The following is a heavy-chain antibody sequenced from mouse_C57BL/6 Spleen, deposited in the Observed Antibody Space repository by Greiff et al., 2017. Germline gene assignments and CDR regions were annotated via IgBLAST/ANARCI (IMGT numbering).Heavy chain of an antibody. CDR3: ALYSNYEDWYFEV. J-gene: IGHJ1*03. CDR1: GYSITSGYY. V-gene: IGHV3-6*01. Sequence: EVQLQEPGPGLVKPSQSLSLTCSVTGYSITSGYYWNWIRQFPGNKLEWMGYISYDGSNNYNPSLKNRISITRDTSKNQFFLKLNAVTTEDTATYYCALYSNYEDWYFEVWGTGTTVTVSS. CDR2: ISYDGSN. D-gene: IGHD2-5*01.